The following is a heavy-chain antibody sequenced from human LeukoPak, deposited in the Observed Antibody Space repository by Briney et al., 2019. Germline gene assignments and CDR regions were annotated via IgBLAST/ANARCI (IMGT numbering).Heavy chain of an antibody. D-gene: IGHD4-17*01. V-gene: IGHV4-59*01. CDR2: IYDSGST. CDR1: GGSIKNFY. Sequence: PSETLSLTCTVSGGSIKNFYWYWVRQPPGKGLEWIGYIYDSGSTKYNPSLKSRVTFSVDTSKNLFSLKLTSLTAADTAVYYCATCRDEFGDYGFTSWGQGTLVTVSS. CDR3: ATCRDEFGDYGFTS. J-gene: IGHJ5*02.